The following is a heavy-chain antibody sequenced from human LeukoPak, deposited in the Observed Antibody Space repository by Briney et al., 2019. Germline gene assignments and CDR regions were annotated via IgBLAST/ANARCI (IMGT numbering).Heavy chain of an antibody. J-gene: IGHJ4*02. V-gene: IGHV4-31*03. D-gene: IGHD2-2*01. CDR3: ARERVVPAALFSDY. CDR1: GGSISSGGYY. Sequence: PSETLSLTCTVSGGSISSGGYYWSWIRQHPGKGLEWIGYIYYSGSTYYNPSLKSRVTISVDTSKNQFSLKLSSVTAADTAVYYCARERVVPAALFSDYWGQGTLVTVSS. CDR2: IYYSGST.